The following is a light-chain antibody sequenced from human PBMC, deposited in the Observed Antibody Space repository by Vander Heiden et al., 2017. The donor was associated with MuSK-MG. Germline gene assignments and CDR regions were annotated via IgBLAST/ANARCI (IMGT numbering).Light chain of an antibody. CDR2: SAS. CDR3: QQYNSTPQT. Sequence: DIVMTQSPDSLAESLGERATINCKSSQSVLYSSNNKNYLAWYQKKPEQPPKLLIYSASTREAGVPDRFSSSGSRTDFTLTISSLQAENVAVYCCQQYNSTPQTFGQGTKVEIK. CDR1: QSVLYSSNNKNY. V-gene: IGKV4-1*01. J-gene: IGKJ1*01.